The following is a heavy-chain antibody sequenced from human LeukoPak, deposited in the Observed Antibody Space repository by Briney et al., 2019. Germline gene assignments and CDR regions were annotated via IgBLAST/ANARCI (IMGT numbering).Heavy chain of an antibody. D-gene: IGHD2-15*01. Sequence: PGGSLRLSCATSGFTFSSNWMHWVRQAPGKGPVWVSRINEDGSTINYADSVKGRFTISRDNTKNTLHLQMNSLRAEDTAVYYCARELPFEDWGQGSLVTVSS. V-gene: IGHV3-74*01. J-gene: IGHJ4*02. CDR1: GFTFSSNW. CDR2: INEDGSTI. CDR3: ARELPFED.